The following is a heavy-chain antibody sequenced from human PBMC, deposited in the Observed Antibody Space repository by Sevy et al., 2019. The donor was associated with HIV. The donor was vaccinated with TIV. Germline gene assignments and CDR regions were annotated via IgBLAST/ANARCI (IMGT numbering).Heavy chain of an antibody. CDR1: GGSFNNYD. CDR2: VTRRGST. V-gene: IGHV4-34*01. Sequence: SETLSLTCGIYGGSFNNYDWSWIRQPPGKGLEWIGEVTRRGSTNYNPSLKSRLTMSLETSKNQFSLKLTSVTAADTAVYYCARWGGTRVTMMVVVTTGYFDYWGQGTLVTVSS. D-gene: IGHD3-22*01. J-gene: IGHJ4*02. CDR3: ARWGGTRVTMMVVVTTGYFDY.